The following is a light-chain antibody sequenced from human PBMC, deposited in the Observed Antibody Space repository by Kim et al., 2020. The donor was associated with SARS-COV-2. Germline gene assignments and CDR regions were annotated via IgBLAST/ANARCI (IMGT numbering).Light chain of an antibody. CDR3: QVWDSSSDHPV. CDR1: NIGSKS. CDR2: YDS. Sequence: APGKTAMITCGGNNIGSKSLHWYQQKPGQAPVLVIYYDSDRPSGIPERFSGSNSGNTDTLTISRVEAGDEADYYCQVWDSSSDHPVFGGGTQLTVL. V-gene: IGLV3-21*04. J-gene: IGLJ3*02.